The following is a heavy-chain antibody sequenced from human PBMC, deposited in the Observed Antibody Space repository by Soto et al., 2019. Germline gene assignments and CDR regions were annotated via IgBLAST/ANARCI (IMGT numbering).Heavy chain of an antibody. CDR2: ISAYNGNT. V-gene: IGHV1-18*04. Sequence: GASVKVSCKASGYTFTSYGISWVRQAPGQGLEWMGWISAYNGNTNYAQKLQGRVTMTTDTSTSTAYMELRSLRSDDTVVYYCATADSSGWYGMDVWGQGTTVTASS. J-gene: IGHJ6*02. D-gene: IGHD6-19*01. CDR1: GYTFTSYG. CDR3: ATADSSGWYGMDV.